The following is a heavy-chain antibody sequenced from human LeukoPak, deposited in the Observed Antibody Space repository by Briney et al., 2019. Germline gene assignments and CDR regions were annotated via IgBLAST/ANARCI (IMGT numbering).Heavy chain of an antibody. D-gene: IGHD3-16*02. CDR1: GGSTSSDH. V-gene: IGHV4-59*08. J-gene: IGHJ4*02. CDR2: ISYRGST. Sequence: SETLSLTCTVSGGSTSSDHWSWIRQPPEKGLEWIGCISYRGSTNYNPSLKSRVTISIDTSKRHFSLKLTSVTAADTAVYYCARGRGLGVITPYSDSWGQGTPVTVSS. CDR3: ARGRGLGVITPYSDS.